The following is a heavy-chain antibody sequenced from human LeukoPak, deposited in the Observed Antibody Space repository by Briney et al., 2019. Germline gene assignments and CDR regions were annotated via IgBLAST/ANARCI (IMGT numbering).Heavy chain of an antibody. Sequence: GGSLRLSCAASGFTFTRCAMIWVPHAPGKGLECVSSISTGGGSTYYADSVKGRFTISRDNSKNTVSLQMNSLRAEDTAVYYCAKQMGDFGVVMGFDYWGQGTVVTVSS. CDR1: GFTFTRCA. CDR3: AKQMGDFGVVMGFDY. V-gene: IGHV3-23*01. D-gene: IGHD3-3*01. CDR2: ISTGGGST. J-gene: IGHJ4*02.